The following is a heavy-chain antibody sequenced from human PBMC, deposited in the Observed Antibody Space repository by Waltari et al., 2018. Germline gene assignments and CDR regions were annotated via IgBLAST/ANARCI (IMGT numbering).Heavy chain of an antibody. Sequence: EVQLVESGGGLAKPGESLRLSCAASGFTFSTYGMNWVRQAPGKGLAWVTFISGGGSDIYYVDSVKGRFTISRDNDKNSLYLQMDSLTADDTAVYYCVRALTTPNDFWGQGTLVTVSS. J-gene: IGHJ4*02. V-gene: IGHV3-21*03. CDR3: VRALTTPNDF. D-gene: IGHD1-1*01. CDR1: GFTFSTYG. CDR2: ISGGGSDI.